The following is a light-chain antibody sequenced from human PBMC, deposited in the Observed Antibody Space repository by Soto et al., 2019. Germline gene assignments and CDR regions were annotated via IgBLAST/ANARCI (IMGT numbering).Light chain of an antibody. CDR3: VLSMGGAWV. CDR2: NTA. J-gene: IGLJ3*02. Sequence: QTVVTQEPSFSVSPGGTVTLTCGLSSGSVSTNHYPSWFQQTPGQAPRTLIHNTATRSSGVPDRFSGSILGNKAALTITGAQAYDESDYYCVLSMGGAWVFGGATKLTVL. V-gene: IGLV8-61*01. CDR1: SGSVSTNHY.